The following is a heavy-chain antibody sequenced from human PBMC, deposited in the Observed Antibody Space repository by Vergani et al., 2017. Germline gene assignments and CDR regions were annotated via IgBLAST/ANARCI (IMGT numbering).Heavy chain of an antibody. CDR2: IYYSGST. D-gene: IGHD2-2*02. J-gene: IGHJ3*02. Sequence: QVQLQESGPGLVKPSETLSLTCTVSGGSISSYYWSWIRQPPGKGLEWIGYIYYSGSTNYNPSLKSRVTISVDKSKNQFSLKLSSVTAADTAVYYCARGGVSGGYCSSTSCYNYAFDIWGQGTMVTASS. CDR1: GGSISSYY. CDR3: ARGGVSGGYCSSTSCYNYAFDI. V-gene: IGHV4-59*01.